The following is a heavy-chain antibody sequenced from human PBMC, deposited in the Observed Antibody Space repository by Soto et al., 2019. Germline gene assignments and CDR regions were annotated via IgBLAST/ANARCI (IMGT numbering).Heavy chain of an antibody. J-gene: IGHJ4*02. CDR2: VGGGGDT. V-gene: IGHV3-23*01. CDR3: ARRGEKSFDY. Sequence: GGSLRLSCAASGFTFRDYAMSWVRQAPGKGLEWVSAVGGGGDTYYPESLKGRFTNTRDNSRNTLYLKMKSLRAEDTAVYYCARRGEKSFDYWGQGTLVTVSS. CDR1: GFTFRDYA.